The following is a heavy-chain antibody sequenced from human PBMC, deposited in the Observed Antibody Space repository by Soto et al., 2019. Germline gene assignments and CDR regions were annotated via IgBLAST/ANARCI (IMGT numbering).Heavy chain of an antibody. V-gene: IGHV3-21*01. CDR3: ARDPPLSVLVVVATDDF. Sequence: GGSLRLSCGASGFTFTNHNMNWVRQAPWKGLEWVSSISSSSSFRNYADSVKGRFSISRDNDKNLVYLQMDNLRAEDTAVYYCARDPPLSVLVVVATDDFWGQGTLVTVS. CDR1: GFTFTNHN. D-gene: IGHD2-21*01. CDR2: ISSSSSFR. J-gene: IGHJ4*02.